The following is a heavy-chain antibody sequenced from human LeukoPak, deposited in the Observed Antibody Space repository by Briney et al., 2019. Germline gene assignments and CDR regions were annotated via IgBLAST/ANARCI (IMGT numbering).Heavy chain of an antibody. CDR1: GGSISNYY. J-gene: IGHJ4*02. V-gene: IGHV4-4*07. CDR2: IYASGST. Sequence: PSETLSLTCTVSGGSISNYYWSWIRQPAGMGLEWIGRIYASGSTNYNPSLKSRVTMSVDTSNNQFSLNLSSVTAADTAVYYCARTSARGVQFDYWGQGTLVTVSS. D-gene: IGHD3-10*01. CDR3: ARTSARGVQFDY.